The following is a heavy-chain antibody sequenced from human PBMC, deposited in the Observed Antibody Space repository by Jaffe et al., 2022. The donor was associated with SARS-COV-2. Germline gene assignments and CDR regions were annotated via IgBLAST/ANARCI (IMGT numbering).Heavy chain of an antibody. J-gene: IGHJ4*02. Sequence: EVQLVESGGGLVQPGGSLRLSCAASGFTFSRYNMNWVRQAPGKGLEWVSYISGGSGTTYYADSVKGRFTISRDNAKSSLYLQMNSLRDEDTAVYFCARDDANPGIDFDYWGQGTLVTVSS. CDR3: ARDDANPGIDFDY. CDR1: GFTFSRYN. D-gene: IGHD6-13*01. CDR2: ISGGSGTT. V-gene: IGHV3-48*02.